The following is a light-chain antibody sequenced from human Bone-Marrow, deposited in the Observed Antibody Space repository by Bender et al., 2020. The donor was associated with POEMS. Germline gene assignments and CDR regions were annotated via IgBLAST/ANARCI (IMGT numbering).Light chain of an antibody. CDR3: QSADSTTTYV. CDR1: TLSKEY. Sequence: ELTQPPSVSVSPGQTARITCSGDTLSKEYAYWYQQKPGQAPVLVIYKDAERPSGIPDRFSGSSSGTTATLTITGVQAEDEADYHCQSADSTTTYVFGSGTKVTVL. V-gene: IGLV3-25*03. CDR2: KDA. J-gene: IGLJ1*01.